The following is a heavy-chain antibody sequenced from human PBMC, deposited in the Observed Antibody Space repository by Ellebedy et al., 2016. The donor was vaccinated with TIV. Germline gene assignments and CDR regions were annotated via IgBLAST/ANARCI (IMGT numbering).Heavy chain of an antibody. CDR1: GYTFTSYS. Sequence: AASVKVSCKASGYTFTSYSISWVRQVPGQGLEWLGWSSTYNDDTNYAQSFQGRVSMTTDTSTSTAYLELSSLTSDDTAIYYCARSRGGRRMDLHYGLDVWGQGTTVTVSS. J-gene: IGHJ6*02. D-gene: IGHD3-16*01. CDR3: ARSRGGRRMDLHYGLDV. CDR2: SSTYNDDT. V-gene: IGHV1-18*04.